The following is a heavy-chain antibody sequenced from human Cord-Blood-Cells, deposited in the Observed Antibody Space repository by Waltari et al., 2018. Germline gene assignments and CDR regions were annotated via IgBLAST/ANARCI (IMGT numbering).Heavy chain of an antibody. V-gene: IGHV4-34*01. Sequence: QVQLQQWGAGLLKPSETLSLTCAVYGGSFSGYYWSWIRQPPGKGLEWIGEINHSRSTNYNPSLKGRVTISVDTSKNQFSLKLSSVTAADMAVYYCARNGPCSSTSCYTYYFDYWGQGTLVTVSS. J-gene: IGHJ4*02. CDR2: INHSRST. CDR3: ARNGPCSSTSCYTYYFDY. D-gene: IGHD2-2*01. CDR1: GGSFSGYY.